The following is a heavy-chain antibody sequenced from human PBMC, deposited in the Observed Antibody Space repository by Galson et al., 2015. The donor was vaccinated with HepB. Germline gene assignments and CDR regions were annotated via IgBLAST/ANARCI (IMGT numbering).Heavy chain of an antibody. J-gene: IGHJ5*02. D-gene: IGHD2-2*01. CDR1: GFTFSSYG. CDR3: AREGYCSSTSCPLGFDP. CDR2: IWYDGSNK. Sequence: SLRLSCAASGFTFSSYGMHWVRQAPGKGLEWVAVIWYDGSNKYYADSVKGRFTISRDNSKNTLYLQMNSLRAEDTAVYYCAREGYCSSTSCPLGFDPWGQGTLVTASS. V-gene: IGHV3-33*01.